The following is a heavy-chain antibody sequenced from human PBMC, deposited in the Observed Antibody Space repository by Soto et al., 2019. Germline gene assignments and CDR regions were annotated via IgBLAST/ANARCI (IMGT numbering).Heavy chain of an antibody. Sequence: GESLKISCKGSGYSFTSYWISWVRQMPGKGLEWMGRIDPSDSYTNYSPSFQGHVTISADKSISTAYLQWSSLKASDTAMYYCARRVFEFYYGSGSYDYYGMDVWGQGTTVTVSS. CDR3: ARRVFEFYYGSGSYDYYGMDV. J-gene: IGHJ6*02. D-gene: IGHD3-10*01. CDR2: IDPSDSYT. V-gene: IGHV5-10-1*01. CDR1: GYSFTSYW.